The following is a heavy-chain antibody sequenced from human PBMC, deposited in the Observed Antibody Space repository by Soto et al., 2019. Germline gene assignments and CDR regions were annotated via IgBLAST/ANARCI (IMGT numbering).Heavy chain of an antibody. D-gene: IGHD3-10*01. Sequence: PGESLKISCKGSGCSFTSYWIGWVRQMPGKGLEWMGIIYPGDSDTRYSPSFQGQVTIPADKSISTAYLQWSSLKASDTAMYYCARHAFYGSGSYYSHYYYYGMDVWGQGTTVTVSS. CDR2: IYPGDSDT. V-gene: IGHV5-51*01. CDR3: ARHAFYGSGSYYSHYYYYGMDV. J-gene: IGHJ6*02. CDR1: GCSFTSYW.